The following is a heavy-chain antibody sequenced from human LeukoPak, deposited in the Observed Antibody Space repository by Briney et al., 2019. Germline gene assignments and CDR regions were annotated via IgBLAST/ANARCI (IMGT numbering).Heavy chain of an antibody. CDR1: GYTFTSYG. J-gene: IGHJ4*02. CDR3: ARARRSGWYEGFDY. D-gene: IGHD6-19*01. V-gene: IGHV1-18*01. Sequence: VASVNVSCMASGYTFTSYGISWVRQAPGQGLEWMGWISAYNGNTNYAQKLQGRVTMTTDTSTSTAYMELRSLRSDDTAVYYCARARRSGWYEGFDYWGQGTLVTVSS. CDR2: ISAYNGNT.